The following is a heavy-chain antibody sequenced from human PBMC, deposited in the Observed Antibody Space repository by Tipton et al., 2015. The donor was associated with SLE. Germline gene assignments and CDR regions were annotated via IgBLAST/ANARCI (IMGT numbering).Heavy chain of an antibody. D-gene: IGHD4-17*01. CDR1: GFTVSSNY. CDR2: IYSGGST. J-gene: IGHJ1*01. V-gene: IGHV3-53*05. Sequence: SLRLSCAASGFTVSSNYMSWVRQAPGKGLEWVSVIYSGGSTYYAYSVKSRFTISRDNSKNTLYLQMNSLRAEDTAVYYCATSYRDYVEYFQHWGQGTLVPVSS. CDR3: ATSYRDYVEYFQH.